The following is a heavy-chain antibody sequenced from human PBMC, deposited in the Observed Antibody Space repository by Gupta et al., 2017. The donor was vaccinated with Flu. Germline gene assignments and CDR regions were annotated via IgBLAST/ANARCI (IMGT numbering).Heavy chain of an antibody. V-gene: IGHV4-34*01. D-gene: IGHD2-21*02. CDR3: ARDPTPAGGNSGSAFDI. CDR2: INHSGST. Sequence: QVQLQQWGAGLLKPSETLSLTCAVYGGSFSGYYWSWIRQPPGKGLEWIGEINHSGSTNYNPSLKSRVTISVDTSKNQFSLKLSSVTAADTAVYYCARDPTPAGGNSGSAFDIWGQGTMVTVSS. J-gene: IGHJ3*02. CDR1: GGSFSGYY.